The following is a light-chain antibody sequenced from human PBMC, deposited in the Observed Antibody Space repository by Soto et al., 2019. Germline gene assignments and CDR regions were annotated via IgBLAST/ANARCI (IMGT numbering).Light chain of an antibody. CDR2: DAS. Sequence: DIQMTQSPSSLSASLGDRVTITCQASQDISNYLKWYQQKPGKAPKLLIYDASNLETGVPSRFSGSGSGTDFTFTISSLQPEDIATYYCQQYDNLPTFGQGTRLEIK. CDR1: QDISNY. V-gene: IGKV1-33*01. J-gene: IGKJ5*01. CDR3: QQYDNLPT.